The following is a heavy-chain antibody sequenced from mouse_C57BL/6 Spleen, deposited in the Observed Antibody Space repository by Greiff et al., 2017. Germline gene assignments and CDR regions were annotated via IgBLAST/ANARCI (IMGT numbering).Heavy chain of an antibody. J-gene: IGHJ4*01. V-gene: IGHV5-6*01. CDR3: ARQAARAMDY. Sequence: EVKLLESGGDLVKPGGSLKLSCAASGFTFSSYGMSWVRQTPDKRLAWVATISSGGSYTYSPDSVKGRFTISRDNAKTTLYLQMRSLKSEDTAMYYCARQAARAMDYWGQGTSVTVSS. D-gene: IGHD3-1*01. CDR2: ISSGGSYT. CDR1: GFTFSSYG.